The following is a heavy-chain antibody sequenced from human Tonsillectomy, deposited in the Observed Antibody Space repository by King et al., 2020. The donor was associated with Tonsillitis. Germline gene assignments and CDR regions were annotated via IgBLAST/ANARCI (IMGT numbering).Heavy chain of an antibody. V-gene: IGHV1-46*03. Sequence: VQLVESGAEVKKPGASVKLSCKASGYTFTSLYFHCVRQAPGQGLEWMGTITPISGTTYAKKFQDRITMTGDASTRTFYMELSSLRSEDTAVYFCSNSAVWYGLNWGQGNLVTVSP. CDR3: SNSAVWYGLN. J-gene: IGHJ4*02. D-gene: IGHD6-19*01. CDR2: ITPISGT. CDR1: GYTFTSLY.